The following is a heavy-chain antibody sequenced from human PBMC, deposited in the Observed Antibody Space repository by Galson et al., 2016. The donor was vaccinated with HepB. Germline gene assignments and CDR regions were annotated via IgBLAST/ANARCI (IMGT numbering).Heavy chain of an antibody. J-gene: IGHJ3*02. V-gene: IGHV3-11*04. CDR3: ARDGFVVVTAADALDI. D-gene: IGHD2-21*02. CDR1: GFTFSDYY. Sequence: SLRLSCAASGFTFSDYYMSWIRQAPGKGLEWVSYISSSGSAIYYADSVKGRFTITRDNAKNSLYLQMNSLRAEDTAVYYCARDGFVVVTAADALDIWGQGTMVTVSS. CDR2: ISSSGSAI.